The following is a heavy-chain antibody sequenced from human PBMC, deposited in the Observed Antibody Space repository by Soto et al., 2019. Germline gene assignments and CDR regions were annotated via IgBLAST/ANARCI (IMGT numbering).Heavy chain of an antibody. CDR1: GVSISSGGYY. J-gene: IGHJ6*02. V-gene: IGHV4-30-4*01. CDR2: IYYSGST. CDR3: ARAVDTVFYYGADI. D-gene: IGHD2-2*02. Sequence: LSLTCTVTGVSISSGGYYWSWIRQPPGKGLEWIGYIYYSGSTHYSPSLKSRATISEDTSKNQLSLKLSSVTAADTAVYYCARAVDTVFYYGADIWGQGTAVT.